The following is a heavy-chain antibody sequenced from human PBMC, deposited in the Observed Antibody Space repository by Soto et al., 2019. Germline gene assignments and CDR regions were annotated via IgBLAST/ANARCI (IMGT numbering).Heavy chain of an antibody. D-gene: IGHD2-15*01. Sequence: QVQLVQSGAEVKKPGSSVKVSCKASGGTFSSYAISWVRQAPGQGLEWMGGIIPIFGTANYAQKFQGRVTITADEATSTAYMELSSLCSEDTAVYYCARDTRYCSAGSCLTLPLDYWRQATLVTVSS. CDR2: IIPIFGTA. CDR3: ARDTRYCSAGSCLTLPLDY. J-gene: IGHJ4*02. CDR1: GGTFSSYA. V-gene: IGHV1-69*12.